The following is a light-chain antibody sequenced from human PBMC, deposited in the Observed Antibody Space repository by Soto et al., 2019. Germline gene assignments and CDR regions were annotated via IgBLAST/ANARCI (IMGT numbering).Light chain of an antibody. J-gene: IGKJ2*01. Sequence: EVVLTQSPGTLSLSPGEGATLSCRASQSIISSYLAWYQHKPGQAPRLLIYGVSSRATGVPDRFSGSGSGTDFTLTISRQEPEDLAVYYCQQYGNSVPFTVGQGTKLEIK. V-gene: IGKV3-20*01. CDR3: QQYGNSVPFT. CDR1: QSIISSY. CDR2: GVS.